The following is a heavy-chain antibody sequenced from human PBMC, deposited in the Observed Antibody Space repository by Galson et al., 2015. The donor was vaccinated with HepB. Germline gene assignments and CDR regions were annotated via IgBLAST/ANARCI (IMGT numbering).Heavy chain of an antibody. CDR3: ARAVARVVAAPFGFDI. J-gene: IGHJ3*02. Sequence: SVKVSCKASGYTFTSYAMHWVRQAPGQRLEWMGWINAGNGNTKYSQKFQGRVTITRDTSASTAYMELSSLRSEDTAVYYCARAVARVVAAPFGFDIWGQGTMVTVSS. V-gene: IGHV1-3*01. CDR1: GYTFTSYA. CDR2: INAGNGNT. D-gene: IGHD2-15*01.